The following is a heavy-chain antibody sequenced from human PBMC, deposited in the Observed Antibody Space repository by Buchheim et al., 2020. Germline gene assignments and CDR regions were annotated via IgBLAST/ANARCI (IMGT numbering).Heavy chain of an antibody. J-gene: IGHJ5*02. V-gene: IGHV4-39*01. CDR2: IYYSGST. CDR1: GGSISSSSYY. Sequence: QLQLQESGPGLVKPSETLSLACTVSGGSISSSSYYWGWIRQPPGKGLEWIGSIYYSGSTYYNPSLKSRVTISVDTSKNQFSLKLSSVTAADTAVYYCACLFYSSSWYDENWFDPWGQGTL. CDR3: ACLFYSSSWYDENWFDP. D-gene: IGHD6-13*01.